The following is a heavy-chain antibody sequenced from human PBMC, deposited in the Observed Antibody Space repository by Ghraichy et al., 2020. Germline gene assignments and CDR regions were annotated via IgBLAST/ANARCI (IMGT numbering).Heavy chain of an antibody. V-gene: IGHV3-21*01. CDR3: ATGYDFWSGYYNGRGDF. Sequence: GESLNISCAASGFTFSTHSMNWVRQAPGKGLEWVSSISSSNDYIYYADSVTGRFTISRDNAKNSVYLQMISLRAEDTAVYYCATGYDFWSGYYNGRGDFWGQGTLVTVSS. CDR1: GFTFSTHS. J-gene: IGHJ4*02. CDR2: ISSSNDYI. D-gene: IGHD3-3*01.